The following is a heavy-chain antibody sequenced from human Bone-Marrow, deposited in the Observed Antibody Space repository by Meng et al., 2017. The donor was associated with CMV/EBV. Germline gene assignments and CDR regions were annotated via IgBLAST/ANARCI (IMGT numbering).Heavy chain of an antibody. J-gene: IGHJ4*02. CDR1: GFTFSSYS. CDR2: IRYDGSNK. D-gene: IGHD5-18*01. V-gene: IGHV3-30*02. Sequence: GESLKISCAASGFTFSSYSMNWVRQAPGKGLEWVAFIRYDGSNKYYADSVKGRFTISRDNSKNTLYLQMNSLRAEDTAVYYCARGYSYGWGYWGQGTLVTVSS. CDR3: ARGYSYGWGY.